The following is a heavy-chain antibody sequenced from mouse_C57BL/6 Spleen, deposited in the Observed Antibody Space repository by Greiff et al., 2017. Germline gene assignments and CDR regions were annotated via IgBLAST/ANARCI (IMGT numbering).Heavy chain of an antibody. Sequence: QVQLQQPGTELVKPGSSVKLSCKASGYTFTSYWMHWVKQRPGQGLEWIGNINPSNGGTNYNEKFKSKATLTVDKSSSTAYMQLSSLTSEDSAVYYCERAGRTVDAAFAYWGQGTTLTVSS. J-gene: IGHJ2*01. V-gene: IGHV1-53*01. CDR1: GYTFTSYW. D-gene: IGHD1-1*01. CDR2: INPSNGGT. CDR3: ERAGRTVDAAFAY.